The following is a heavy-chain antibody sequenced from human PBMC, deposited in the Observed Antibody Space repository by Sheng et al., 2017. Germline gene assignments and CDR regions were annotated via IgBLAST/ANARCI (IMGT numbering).Heavy chain of an antibody. D-gene: IGHD1-1*01. CDR3: ASRRTRYYYYMDV. Sequence: GFFQPGGSLRLSCAASGFTFSSYWMSWVRQAPGKGLEWVANIKQDGSEKYYVDSVKGRFTISRDNAKNSLYLQMNSLRAEDTAVYYCASRRTRYYYYMDVWGQGTTVTVSS. CDR1: GFTFSSYW. J-gene: IGHJ6*03. CDR2: IKQDGSEK. V-gene: IGHV3-7*01.